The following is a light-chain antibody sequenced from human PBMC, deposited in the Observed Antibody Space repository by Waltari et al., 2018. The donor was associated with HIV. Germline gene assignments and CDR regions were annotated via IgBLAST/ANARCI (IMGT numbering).Light chain of an antibody. J-gene: IGKJ1*01. CDR1: QSVLYSSNNNNY. CDR2: WAA. Sequence: DIVMTQSPDSLAVSLGARAAINCKSSQSVLYSSNNNNYLAWFQQKPGQPPKLLIYWAATRESGVPDRFSGSGSGTDFTLTISSLQAEDVAVYYCLQYYTIPRTFGQGTTVEIK. V-gene: IGKV4-1*01. CDR3: LQYYTIPRT.